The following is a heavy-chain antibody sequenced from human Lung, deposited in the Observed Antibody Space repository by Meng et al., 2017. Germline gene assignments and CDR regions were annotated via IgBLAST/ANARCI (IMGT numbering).Heavy chain of an antibody. CDR2: IYHSGST. J-gene: IGHJ5*02. V-gene: IGHV4-4*02. D-gene: IGHD3-10*01. CDR1: GFSFDNSAM. Sequence: QVELGESGGGVCQPGGSLRLSCATSGFSFDNSAMHWVRQPPGKGLEWIGEIYHSGSTNYNPSLKSRVTISVDKSKNQFSLKLSSVTAADTAVYYCARGSITMVRGVSVFDPWGQGTLVTVSS. CDR3: ARGSITMVRGVSVFDP.